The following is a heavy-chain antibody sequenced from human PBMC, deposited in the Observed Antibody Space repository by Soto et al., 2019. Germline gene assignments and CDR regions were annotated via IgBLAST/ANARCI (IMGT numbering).Heavy chain of an antibody. D-gene: IGHD3-22*01. J-gene: IGHJ4*02. CDR3: ARLDYYDSSGYRTYYFDY. CDR1: GVSISGYC. CDR2: VYNGNT. V-gene: IGHV4-59*12. Sequence: SETLSLTCDVSGVSISGYCWTWIRQSPGKGLEYIGYVYNGNTNYNPSLNSRVTISVDTSKNQFSLKLSSVTAADTAVYYCARLDYYDSSGYRTYYFDYWGQGTLVTVSS.